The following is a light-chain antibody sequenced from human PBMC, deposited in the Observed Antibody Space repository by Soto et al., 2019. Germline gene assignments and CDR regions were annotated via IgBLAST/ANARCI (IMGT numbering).Light chain of an antibody. V-gene: IGLV2-11*01. CDR1: NNDVGRYNF. CDR2: AVS. J-gene: IGLJ3*02. Sequence: QSALTQPRSVSGSPGQSVTISCAGTNNDVGRYNFVSWYQQLPGKAPKLIISAVSRPPSGVPDRFSGSKSGNTASLTISGLQADDEADYFCFSYTTSDIWVFGGGTKLTVL. CDR3: FSYTTSDIWV.